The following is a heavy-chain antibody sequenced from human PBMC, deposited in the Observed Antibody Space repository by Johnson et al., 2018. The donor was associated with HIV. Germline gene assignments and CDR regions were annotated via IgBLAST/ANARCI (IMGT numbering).Heavy chain of an antibody. V-gene: IGHV3-11*04. Sequence: QMMLVESWGGLVKPGGSLRLSCAASGFSFSDYFMTWIRQAPGKGLEWVSYISPSGGTLFHADSVKGRFTISRDNAKNSLYLQMNSLRAEDTAVYYCAKSTGGNVGSCLDSWGQGTMVTVSS. D-gene: IGHD3-16*01. CDR2: ISPSGGTL. J-gene: IGHJ3*02. CDR3: AKSTGGNVGSCLDS. CDR1: GFSFSDYF.